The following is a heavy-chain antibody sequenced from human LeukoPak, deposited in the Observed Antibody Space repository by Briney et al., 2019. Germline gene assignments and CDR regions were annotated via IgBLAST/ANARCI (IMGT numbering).Heavy chain of an antibody. CDR3: ARYELEDAFDI. Sequence: WVSYISSSSSTIYYADSVKGRFTISRDNAKNSLYLQVNSLRDEDTAVYYCARYELEDAFDIWGQGTMVTVSS. J-gene: IGHJ3*02. CDR2: ISSSSSTI. D-gene: IGHD1-7*01. V-gene: IGHV3-48*02.